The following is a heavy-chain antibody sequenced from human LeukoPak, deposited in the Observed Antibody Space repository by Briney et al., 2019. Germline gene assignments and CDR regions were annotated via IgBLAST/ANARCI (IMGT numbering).Heavy chain of an antibody. V-gene: IGHV3-66*01. J-gene: IGHJ4*02. CDR1: GFTVSSTY. D-gene: IGHD5-12*01. CDR3: ARAGLYSGSGLDY. Sequence: GGSLRLSCAASGFTVSSTYMSWVRQPPGKGLEWVSVFYSGDTTYYANSVKGRFTISRDNSKNMLYLQMNSLRAEDTALYYCARAGLYSGSGLDYWGQGTLVTVSS. CDR2: FYSGDTT.